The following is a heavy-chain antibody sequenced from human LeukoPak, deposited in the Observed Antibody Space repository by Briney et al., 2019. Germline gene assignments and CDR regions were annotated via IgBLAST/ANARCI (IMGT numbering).Heavy chain of an antibody. CDR1: GYTFTGYY. V-gene: IGHV1-2*06. CDR3: AREASGYYHDAFDI. J-gene: IGHJ3*02. Sequence: ASVKVPCKASGYTFTGYYMHWVRQAPGQGLEWMGRINPNSGGTNYAQKFQGRVTMTRDTSISTAYMELSRLRSDDTAVYYCAREASGYYHDAFDIWGQGTMVTVSS. D-gene: IGHD3-22*01. CDR2: INPNSGGT.